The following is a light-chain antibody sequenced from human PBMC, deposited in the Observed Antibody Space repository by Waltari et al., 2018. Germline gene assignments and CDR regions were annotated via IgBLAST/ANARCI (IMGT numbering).Light chain of an antibody. Sequence: IILTPSPRALSLSPGDRATLYCWDSKSRSTYLAWYQQKPGQAPRLLIYDASTRATGIPDRFSGSGYGTDFSLTISRLEPEDFAVYYCQKYGSIPSTFGRGTKVEIK. J-gene: IGKJ4*02. CDR1: KSRSTY. CDR3: QKYGSIPST. V-gene: IGKV3-20*01. CDR2: DAS.